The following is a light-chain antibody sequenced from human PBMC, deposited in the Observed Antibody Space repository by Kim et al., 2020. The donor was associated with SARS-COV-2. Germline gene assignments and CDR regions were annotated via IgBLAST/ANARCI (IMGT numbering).Light chain of an antibody. CDR2: GAS. J-gene: IGKJ4*01. CDR3: QHYNTLPLT. Sequence: VSPGERATLSCRASQSVRNNLAWYQQKPGQAPRLLIYGASTGATGVPARFSGSGSGTEFTLTISSLQSEDFAIYYCQHYNTLPLTFGGGTKVEIK. V-gene: IGKV3-15*01. CDR1: QSVRNN.